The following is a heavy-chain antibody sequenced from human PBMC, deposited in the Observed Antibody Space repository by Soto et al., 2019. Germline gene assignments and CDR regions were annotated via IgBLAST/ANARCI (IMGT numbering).Heavy chain of an antibody. CDR3: ATSSNSSSWYNWFDP. V-gene: IGHV1-24*01. D-gene: IGHD6-13*01. Sequence: GASVKVSCKVSGYTLTELSMHWVRQAPGKGLEWMGGFDPEDGETIYAQKFQGRVTMTEDTSTDTAYMELSSLRSEDTAVYYCATSSNSSSWYNWFDPWGQGTLVTVSS. CDR1: GYTLTELS. J-gene: IGHJ5*02. CDR2: FDPEDGET.